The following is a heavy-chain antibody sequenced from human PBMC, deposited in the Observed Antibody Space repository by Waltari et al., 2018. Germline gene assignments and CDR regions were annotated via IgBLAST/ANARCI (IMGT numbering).Heavy chain of an antibody. CDR1: GGTFSSYA. Sequence: QVQLVQSGAEVKKPGSSVKVSCKASGGTFSSYAISWVRQAPGQGLEWMGGIIPIFGTANYAQKFKGRGTITADESTSKAYMELSSLRSEDTAVYYCASQYYYDSSGYYPYYYYGMDVWGQGTTVTVSS. J-gene: IGHJ6*02. V-gene: IGHV1-69*01. CDR3: ASQYYYDSSGYYPYYYYGMDV. CDR2: IIPIFGTA. D-gene: IGHD3-22*01.